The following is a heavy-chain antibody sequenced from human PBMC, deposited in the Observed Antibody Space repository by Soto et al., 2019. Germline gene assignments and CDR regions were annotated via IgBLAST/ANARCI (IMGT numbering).Heavy chain of an antibody. Sequence: PGGSLRLSCAASGFTFSDYYMSWIRQAPGKGLEWVSYISSSGSTIYYADSVKGRFTISRDNAKNSLYLQMNSLRAEDTAVYYCARDTAASIVATIISTFDYWGQGTLVTVSS. V-gene: IGHV3-11*01. CDR2: ISSSGSTI. CDR1: GFTFSDYY. CDR3: ARDTAASIVATIISTFDY. D-gene: IGHD5-12*01. J-gene: IGHJ4*02.